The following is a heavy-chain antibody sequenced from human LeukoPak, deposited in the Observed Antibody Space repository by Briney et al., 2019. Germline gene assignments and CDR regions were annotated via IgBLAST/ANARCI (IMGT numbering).Heavy chain of an antibody. CDR2: IRSKAYGGTA. J-gene: IGHJ4*02. Sequence: GGSLSLSCTASGFTFGDYAMSWVRQAPGKGLEWVGFIRSKAYGGTAEYAASVKGRFTISRDDSKSIAYLQMNSLKTEDTAVYYCTRDQTPYYWGQGTLVTVSS. CDR1: GFTFGDYA. CDR3: TRDQTPYY. V-gene: IGHV3-49*04.